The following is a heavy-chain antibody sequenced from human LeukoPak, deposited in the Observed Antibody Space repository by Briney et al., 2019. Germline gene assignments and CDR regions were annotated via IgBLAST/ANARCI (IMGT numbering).Heavy chain of an antibody. CDR2: IYPRDADT. CDR1: GSNFTSHW. D-gene: IGHD1-1*01. J-gene: IGHJ4*02. V-gene: IGHV5-51*01. CDR3: ATTTTRGNPHYFDY. Sequence: GESLNISCKASGSNFTSHWIAWLRQMPGTGLKWMRTIYPRDADTRYSPSFQGQGTISADKSIATAYLQWSSLKASDTGIYYCATTTTRGNPHYFDYWGQGTLVTVSS.